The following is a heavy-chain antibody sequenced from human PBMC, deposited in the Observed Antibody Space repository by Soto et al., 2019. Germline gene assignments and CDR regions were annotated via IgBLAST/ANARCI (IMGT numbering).Heavy chain of an antibody. J-gene: IGHJ6*02. V-gene: IGHV1-18*01. D-gene: IGHD5-12*01. Sequence: QVQLVQSGAEVKKPGASVKVSCKASGYTFTSYGISWVRQAPGQGLEWMGWISAYNGNTNYAQKLQGRVTMTTDTSTSTAYMELRSLRSDDTAGYYCARLFGGYDYYYYYGMDVWGQGTTVTVSS. CDR3: ARLFGGYDYYYYYGMDV. CDR2: ISAYNGNT. CDR1: GYTFTSYG.